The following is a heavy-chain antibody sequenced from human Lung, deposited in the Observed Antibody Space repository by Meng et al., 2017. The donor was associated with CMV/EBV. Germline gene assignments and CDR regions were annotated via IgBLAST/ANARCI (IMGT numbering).Heavy chain of an antibody. D-gene: IGHD4/OR15-4a*01. J-gene: IGHJ4*02. CDR3: AKVHCGATSSSRIDN. V-gene: IGHV3-23*01. Sequence: SCVASGFTFTGSDIAWVRQAPGKGLEWVAAIYGNGGRAYYAESVRGRFTISRDNSKNTLFVQMNSLRVEDTAVYYCAKVHCGATSSSRIDNCGQGTLVT. CDR1: GFTFTGSD. CDR2: IYGNGGRA.